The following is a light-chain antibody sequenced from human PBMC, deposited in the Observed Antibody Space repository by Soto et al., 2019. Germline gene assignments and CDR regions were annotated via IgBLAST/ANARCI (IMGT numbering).Light chain of an antibody. J-gene: IGKJ1*01. CDR3: QQYGSLPRT. CDR2: GAA. V-gene: IGKV3-20*01. Sequence: EIVLTQSPGTLSLSPGERATLSCRASQSVSTNFLAWYQQKPGQAPRLLIYGAAYRPTGIPDRFSGSGSGTDFTLTISRLEPEDFAVYYCQQYGSLPRTFGQGTKVEIK. CDR1: QSVSTNF.